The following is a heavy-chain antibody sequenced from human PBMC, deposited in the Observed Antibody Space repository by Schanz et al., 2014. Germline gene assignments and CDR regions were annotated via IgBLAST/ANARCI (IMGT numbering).Heavy chain of an antibody. V-gene: IGHV1-18*01. CDR1: GYTFTSYG. CDR2: ISAYTNNT. J-gene: IGHJ3*02. Sequence: QVQLVQSGAEVKKPGASVKVSCKASGYTFTSYGLNWVRQAPGQGLEWMGWISAYTNNTNYAQKVQGRVTMTTDTSTGTAYMELSSLRSDDTAVYYCARGGGPEDVFDIWGQGTILTVSS. CDR3: ARGGGPEDVFDI. D-gene: IGHD5-12*01.